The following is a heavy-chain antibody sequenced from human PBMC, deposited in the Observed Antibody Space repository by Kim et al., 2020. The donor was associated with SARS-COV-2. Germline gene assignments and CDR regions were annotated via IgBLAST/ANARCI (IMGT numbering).Heavy chain of an antibody. J-gene: IGHJ5*02. CDR3: ARATGPYNWFDP. D-gene: IGHD3-10*01. CDR2: IYYSGST. Sequence: SETLSLTCTVSGGSISSSSYYWGWIRQPPGKGLEWIGSIYYSGSTYYNPSLKSRVTISVDTSKNQFSLKLSSVTAADTAVYYCARATGPYNWFDPWGQGTLVTVSS. CDR1: GGSISSSSYY. V-gene: IGHV4-39*07.